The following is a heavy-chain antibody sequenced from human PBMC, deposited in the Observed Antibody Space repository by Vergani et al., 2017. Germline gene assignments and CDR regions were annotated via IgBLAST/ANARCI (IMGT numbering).Heavy chain of an antibody. CDR2: IRSKAYGGTT. Sequence: EVQLVESGGGLVQPGRSLRLSCTASGFTFGDYAMSWVRQAPGKGLEWVGFIRSKAYGGTTDYAASVKGRFTISRDDSKSIAYLQMNSLKTEDTAVYYCTREREGYIVVVPAAADAFDIWGQGTMVTVSS. J-gene: IGHJ3*02. D-gene: IGHD2-2*01. V-gene: IGHV3-49*04. CDR3: TREREGYIVVVPAAADAFDI. CDR1: GFTFGDYA.